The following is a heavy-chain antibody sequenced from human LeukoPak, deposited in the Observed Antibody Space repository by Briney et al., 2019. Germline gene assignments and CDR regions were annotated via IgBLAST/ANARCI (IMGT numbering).Heavy chain of an antibody. V-gene: IGHV4-39*07. J-gene: IGHJ4*02. CDR3: ARVSMATGIYFGY. Sequence: SETLSLTCTVSGGSISSSSYYWGWIRQPPGKGLEWIGSIYYSGSTYYNPSLKSRVTISVDTSKNQFSLKLSSVTAADTAVYYCARVSMATGIYFGYWGQGTLVTVSS. D-gene: IGHD5-12*01. CDR2: IYYSGST. CDR1: GGSISSSSYY.